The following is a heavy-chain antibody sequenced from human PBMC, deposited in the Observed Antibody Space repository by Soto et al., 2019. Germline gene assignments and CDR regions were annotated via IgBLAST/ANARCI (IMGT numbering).Heavy chain of an antibody. CDR1: DYTFTRNG. CDR3: ATFYSSGWPRAHLDN. CDR2: ISGDSGST. D-gene: IGHD6-19*01. J-gene: IGHJ4*02. V-gene: IGHV1-18*01. Sequence: QVQLVQSGAEVKKPGASVKVSCKASDYTFTRNGISWVRQAPGQGLEWMGWISGDSGSTNYAQKFQGRVTITTDTTTTTAYMELRSLRSDDTAVFYCATFYSSGWPRAHLDNWGQGTLVTVSS.